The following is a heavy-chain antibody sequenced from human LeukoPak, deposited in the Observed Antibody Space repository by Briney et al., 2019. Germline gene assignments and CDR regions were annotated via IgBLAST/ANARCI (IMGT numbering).Heavy chain of an antibody. CDR2: IYYSGST. CDR1: GGSISSYY. J-gene: IGHJ4*02. D-gene: IGHD3-22*01. CDR3: ARVRGYYDSSGPIDY. Sequence: SETLSLTCTVSGGSISSYYWSWIRQPPGKGLEWLGYIYYSGSTNYNPSLKSRVTISVDTSKNQFSLKLSSVTAADTAVYYCARVRGYYDSSGPIDYWGQGTLVTVSS. V-gene: IGHV4-59*01.